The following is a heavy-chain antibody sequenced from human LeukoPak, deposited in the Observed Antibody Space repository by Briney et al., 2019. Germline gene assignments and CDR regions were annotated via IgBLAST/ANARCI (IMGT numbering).Heavy chain of an antibody. D-gene: IGHD3-3*01. Sequence: ASVKVSCKASGYTFTSYGISWVRQAPGQVLEWMGWISAYNGNTNYAQKLQGRVTMTTDTSTSTAYMELRSLRSDDTAVYYCARERYDFWSGYLFDPWGQGTLVTVSS. CDR3: ARERYDFWSGYLFDP. V-gene: IGHV1-18*01. CDR2: ISAYNGNT. J-gene: IGHJ5*02. CDR1: GYTFTSYG.